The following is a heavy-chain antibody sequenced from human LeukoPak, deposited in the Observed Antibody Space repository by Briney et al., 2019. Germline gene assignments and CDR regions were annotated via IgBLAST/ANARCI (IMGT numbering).Heavy chain of an antibody. D-gene: IGHD5-12*01. CDR2: IYYSGST. V-gene: IGHV4-39*01. J-gene: IGHJ6*02. CDR3: ARLVWLRSPLDYYYGMDV. Sequence: PSETLSLTCTVSGGSISSSSYYWGWIRQPPGKGLEWIGSIYYSGSTYYNPSLKSRVTISVDTSKNQVSLKLSSVTAADTAVYYCARLVWLRSPLDYYYGMDVWGQGTTVTVSS. CDR1: GGSISSSSYY.